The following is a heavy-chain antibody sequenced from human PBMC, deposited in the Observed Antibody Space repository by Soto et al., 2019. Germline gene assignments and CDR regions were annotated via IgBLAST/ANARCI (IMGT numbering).Heavy chain of an antibody. CDR2: VYYSGNT. J-gene: IGHJ4*02. D-gene: IGHD2-2*01. CDR3: ARRVLPATAGSYFDY. CDR1: GGSLNSYY. V-gene: IGHV4-59*08. Sequence: QVQLQESGPGLVKPSETLSLTCSVSGGSLNSYYWSWIRQPPGKGLEWIGYVYYSGNTNYNPSLKSRVTISVDTSKNQFSLRLTSVTAADTAVYYCARRVLPATAGSYFDYWGQGTLVIVSS.